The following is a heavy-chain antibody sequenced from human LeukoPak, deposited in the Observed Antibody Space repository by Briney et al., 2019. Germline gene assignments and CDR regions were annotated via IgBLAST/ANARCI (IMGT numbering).Heavy chain of an antibody. Sequence: SETLSLTCTVSVGSISSYFWSWIGQPQAKGLEWIGYIYYSGSTSQNPFLKGRVTISVDTSKNQFSLKRSSVTAADTAVYYWARRGNWGFSWYYWGQGTLVTVSS. V-gene: IGHV4-59*08. CDR2: IYYSGST. D-gene: IGHD7-27*01. CDR1: VGSISSYF. J-gene: IGHJ4*02. CDR3: ARRGNWGFSWYY.